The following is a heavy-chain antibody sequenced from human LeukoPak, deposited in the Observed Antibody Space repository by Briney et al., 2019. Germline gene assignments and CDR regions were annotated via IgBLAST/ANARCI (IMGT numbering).Heavy chain of an antibody. CDR3: ARVRCSGGSCPYYCYYYYMDV. Sequence: PSETLPLTCTVSGGSISSSSYYWAWIRQPPGKGLEWIGSIHYSGSTYYNPSLQSRVTISIDTSKNQFSLKLRFVTAADTAVYYCARVRCSGGSCPYYCYYYYMDVWGKGTTVTVSS. CDR1: GGSISSSSYY. D-gene: IGHD2-15*01. V-gene: IGHV4-39*07. J-gene: IGHJ6*03. CDR2: IHYSGST.